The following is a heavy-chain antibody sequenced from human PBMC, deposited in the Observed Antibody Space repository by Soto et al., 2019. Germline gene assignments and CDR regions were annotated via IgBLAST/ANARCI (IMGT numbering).Heavy chain of an antibody. V-gene: IGHV3-66*01. CDR1: GFIVNNIF. CDR2: ISSDDNT. D-gene: IGHD3-3*01. Sequence: EVQLMESGGGLVQPGGTLRLSCAASGFIVNNIFMTWVRQAPGKGLEWLSTISSDDNTYYAHSVKGRFTISRDSPKNTLYLQMNSLRAEDTAVYHCAIDILGGSYDLSHGGQGALVTVSS. J-gene: IGHJ1*01. CDR3: AIDILGGSYDLSH.